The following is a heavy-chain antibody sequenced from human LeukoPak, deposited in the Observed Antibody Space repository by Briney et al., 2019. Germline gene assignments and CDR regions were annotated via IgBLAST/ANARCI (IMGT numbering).Heavy chain of an antibody. CDR3: ARGVAVAGAYYYIDV. J-gene: IGHJ6*03. Sequence: GGSLRLSCAASGFTFSSYAMHWVRQAPGKGLEWVAVISYDGSNKYYADSVKGRFTISRDNSKNTLYLQMSSLRAEDTALYYCARGVAVAGAYYYIDVWGKGTTLTGSS. CDR2: ISYDGSNK. D-gene: IGHD6-19*01. V-gene: IGHV3-30*04. CDR1: GFTFSSYA.